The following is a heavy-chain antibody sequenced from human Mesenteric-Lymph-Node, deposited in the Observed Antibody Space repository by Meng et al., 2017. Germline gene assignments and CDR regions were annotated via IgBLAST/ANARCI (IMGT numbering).Heavy chain of an antibody. CDR2: INPSGGST. V-gene: IGHV1-46*01. D-gene: IGHD3-22*01. J-gene: IGHJ4*02. CDR1: GYTFTSYY. CDR3: EGYYYDSSGYYVPFGY. Sequence: ASVKVSCKASGYTFTSYYMHWVRQAPGQGLEWMGIINPSGGSTSYAQKFQGRVTMTRDTSTSTVYMELSSLRSEDTAVYYCEGYYYDSSGYYVPFGYWGQGTLVTVSS.